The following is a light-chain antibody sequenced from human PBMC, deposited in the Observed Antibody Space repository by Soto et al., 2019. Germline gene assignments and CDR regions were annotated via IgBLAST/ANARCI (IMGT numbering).Light chain of an antibody. CDR1: HGISSY. V-gene: IGKV1-8*01. CDR2: AAS. Sequence: AIRMTQSPSSFSASTGDRVTITCRASHGISSYLAWYQQKPGKAPKLLIYAASTLQSGVPSTFSGSGSGTDFTLTISCLQSEEFATYYCQQYYSYPPPVGQGTK. J-gene: IGKJ1*01. CDR3: QQYYSYPPP.